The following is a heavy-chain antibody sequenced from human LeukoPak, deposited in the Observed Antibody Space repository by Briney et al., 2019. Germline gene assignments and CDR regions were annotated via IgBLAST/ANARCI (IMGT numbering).Heavy chain of an antibody. D-gene: IGHD2-15*01. Sequence: ASVKVSCNASGYTFTGYYMHWVRQAPGQGLEWMGWINPNSGGTNYAQKFQGWVTMTRDTSISTAYMELSRLRSDDTAVYYCARASRYCSGGSCYFDDAFDIWGQGTIVTVSS. CDR1: GYTFTGYY. V-gene: IGHV1-2*04. CDR3: ARASRYCSGGSCYFDDAFDI. CDR2: INPNSGGT. J-gene: IGHJ3*02.